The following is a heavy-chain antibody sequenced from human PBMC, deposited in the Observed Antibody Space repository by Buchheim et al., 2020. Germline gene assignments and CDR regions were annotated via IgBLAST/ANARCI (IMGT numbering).Heavy chain of an antibody. Sequence: QVQLQESGPGPVKPSGTLSLTCAVSGGSIRSTNWWTWVRQPPGKGLEWIGEIYHSGSTNYNPSLKRRVTISVEKSKKQFSLKVTAVTAADTAVYYCARGNGSYSFNYWGQGTL. CDR2: IYHSGST. V-gene: IGHV4-4*02. J-gene: IGHJ4*02. CDR1: GGSIRSTNW. CDR3: ARGNGSYSFNY. D-gene: IGHD1-26*01.